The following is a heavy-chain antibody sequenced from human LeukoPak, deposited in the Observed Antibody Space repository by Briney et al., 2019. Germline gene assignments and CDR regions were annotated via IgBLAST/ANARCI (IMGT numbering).Heavy chain of an antibody. Sequence: PGGSLRLSCAASGFTFSSYAMSWVRQAPGKGLEWVSAISGSGGSTYYADSVKGRFTISRDNSKNTLCLQMNSLRAEDTAVYYCAKDPGYCSGGSCYTPFDYWGQGTLVTVSS. D-gene: IGHD2-15*01. CDR2: ISGSGGST. CDR3: AKDPGYCSGGSCYTPFDY. CDR1: GFTFSSYA. J-gene: IGHJ4*02. V-gene: IGHV3-23*01.